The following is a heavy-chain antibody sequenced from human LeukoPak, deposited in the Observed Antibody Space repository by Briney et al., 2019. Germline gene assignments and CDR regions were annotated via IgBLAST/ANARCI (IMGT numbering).Heavy chain of an antibody. Sequence: ASLKVSCKTSGYTLTSYGVSWVRQARGQRLEGRGWISTYNYNTNYAQKFRGRVTLTKATSTSTVYMELRSLRFDDTAIYYCARQVDTSMALPDYWGQGTLVTVSS. V-gene: IGHV1-18*01. J-gene: IGHJ4*02. CDR1: GYTLTSYG. CDR2: ISTYNYNT. CDR3: ARQVDTSMALPDY. D-gene: IGHD5-18*01.